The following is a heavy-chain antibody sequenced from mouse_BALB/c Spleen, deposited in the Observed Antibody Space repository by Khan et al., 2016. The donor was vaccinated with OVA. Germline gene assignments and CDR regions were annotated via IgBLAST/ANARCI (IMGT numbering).Heavy chain of an antibody. CDR1: GYTFTSYD. CDR2: MFPGDGST. V-gene: IGHV1-85*01. CDR3: ARGGYGGFAY. Sequence: QVQLQQSGAELVKPGASVKLSCKASGYTFTSYDINWVRQRPEQGLEWIGWMFPGDGSTKYIDNFKGKATLTTDKYSSTAYMPPSRLPSEDSGAYFCARGGYGGFAYWGQGTLVTVSA. J-gene: IGHJ3*01. D-gene: IGHD2-14*01.